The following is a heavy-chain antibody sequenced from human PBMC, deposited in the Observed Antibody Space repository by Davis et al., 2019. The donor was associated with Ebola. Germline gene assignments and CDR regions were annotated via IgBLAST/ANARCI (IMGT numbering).Heavy chain of an antibody. CDR1: GYTFTNYW. CDR2: IYPGDSDT. V-gene: IGHV5-51*01. CDR3: ARLRFLEWLSPLDH. D-gene: IGHD3-3*01. Sequence: GESLKISCKVSGYTFTNYWIGWVRQMPGKGLEWMGMIYPGDSDTRYSSSFQGQVTMSADKSTSTAYLQWSSLKASDTAMYYCARLRFLEWLSPLDHWGQGTLVTVSS. J-gene: IGHJ4*02.